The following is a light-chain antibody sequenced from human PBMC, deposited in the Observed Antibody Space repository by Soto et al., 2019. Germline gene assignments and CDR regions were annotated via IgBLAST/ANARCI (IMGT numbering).Light chain of an antibody. CDR2: VVS. CDR1: SSDVGGYNY. V-gene: IGLV2-14*01. Sequence: QSVLTQPASVSGSPGQSISISCTGTSSDVGGYNYVSWYQQHPGKAPKAMIYVVSNRPSGVSNRFSGSKSGNTASLTISGLQAEDEADYYCSSYSRSTTPYVFGTGTKLTVL. J-gene: IGLJ1*01. CDR3: SSYSRSTTPYV.